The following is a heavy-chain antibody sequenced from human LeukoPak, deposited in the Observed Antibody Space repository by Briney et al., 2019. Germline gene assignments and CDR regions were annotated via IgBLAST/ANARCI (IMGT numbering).Heavy chain of an antibody. CDR2: INQSGST. Sequence: PSETLSLTCAVYGVSFSGYYWSWLRQPPGKGLEWVGEINQSGSTNYNPSRKSRVTISVDTSKNQFSLKLSSVTAADTAVYYCARVYSSSWQRGWFDPWGQGTLVTVSS. V-gene: IGHV4-34*01. D-gene: IGHD6-13*01. CDR1: GVSFSGYY. J-gene: IGHJ5*02. CDR3: ARVYSSSWQRGWFDP.